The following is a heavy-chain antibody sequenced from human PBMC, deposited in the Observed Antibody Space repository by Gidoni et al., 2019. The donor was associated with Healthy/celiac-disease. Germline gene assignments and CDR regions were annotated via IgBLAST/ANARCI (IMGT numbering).Heavy chain of an antibody. Sequence: QVQLVQSGAEVKKPGSSAKVSCKASGGTFRRYAISWVRQAPGQGLEWMGGIIPIFGTANYAQKFQGRVTITADESTSTAYMGLSSLRSEDTAVYYCASLYSTVTTLGRGNDYWGQGTLVTVSS. D-gene: IGHD4-17*01. CDR2: IIPIFGTA. J-gene: IGHJ4*02. CDR3: ASLYSTVTTLGRGNDY. V-gene: IGHV1-69*01. CDR1: GGTFRRYA.